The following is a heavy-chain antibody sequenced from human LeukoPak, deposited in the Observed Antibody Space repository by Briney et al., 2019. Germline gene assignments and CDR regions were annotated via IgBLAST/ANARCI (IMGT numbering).Heavy chain of an antibody. CDR3: ARGGVVGATTFYN. J-gene: IGHJ4*02. Sequence: SETLSLTCTVSGGSISSYYWGWIRQPPGKGLEWIGYIYYSGSTNYNPSLKSRVTISVDTSKNQFSLKLSSVTAADTAVYYCARGGVVGATTFYNWGQGTLVTVSS. CDR1: GGSISSYY. V-gene: IGHV4-59*01. CDR2: IYYSGST. D-gene: IGHD1-26*01.